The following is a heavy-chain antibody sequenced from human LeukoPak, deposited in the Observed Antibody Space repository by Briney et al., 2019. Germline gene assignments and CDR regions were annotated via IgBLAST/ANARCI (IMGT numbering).Heavy chain of an antibody. CDR3: ARGLNMGTYYGMDV. V-gene: IGHV4-4*07. J-gene: IGHJ6*02. D-gene: IGHD5-18*01. CDR2: IYTSGST. CDR1: GGSISSYY. Sequence: PSETLSLTCTVSGGSISSYYWSWIRQPAGKGLEWIGCIYTSGSTNYNPSLKSRVTMSVDTSKNQFSLKLSSVTAADTAVYYCARGLNMGTYYGMDVWGQGTTVTVSS.